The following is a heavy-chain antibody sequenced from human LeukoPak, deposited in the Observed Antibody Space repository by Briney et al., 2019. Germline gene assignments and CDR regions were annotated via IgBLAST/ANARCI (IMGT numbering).Heavy chain of an antibody. J-gene: IGHJ4*02. V-gene: IGHV1-8*03. Sequence: ASVKVSCKASGYTFTSYDINWVRQATGQGLEWMGWMNPNSGNTGYAQKFQGRVTITRNTSISTAYMELRSLRSDDTAVYYCAAGHYYDSSGYHYGDYWGQGTLVTVSS. CDR1: GYTFTSYD. CDR2: MNPNSGNT. CDR3: AAGHYYDSSGYHYGDY. D-gene: IGHD3-22*01.